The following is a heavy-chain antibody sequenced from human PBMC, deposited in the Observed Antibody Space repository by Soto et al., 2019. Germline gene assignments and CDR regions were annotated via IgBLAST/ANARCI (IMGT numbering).Heavy chain of an antibody. CDR3: ARVEAASTQV. J-gene: IGHJ4*02. V-gene: IGHV3-64*01. D-gene: IGHD6-13*01. Sequence: EVQLVEYGGGLVQPGGSLRLSCAASGFTFSSYAMPWVRQAPGKRLEYVSAISSNGGSTYYAIAVKRRCTISRENSKSTLYLHTGSLRAEDMDVDYCARVEAASTQVWGQGTLVTVSS. CDR1: GFTFSSYA. CDR2: ISSNGGST.